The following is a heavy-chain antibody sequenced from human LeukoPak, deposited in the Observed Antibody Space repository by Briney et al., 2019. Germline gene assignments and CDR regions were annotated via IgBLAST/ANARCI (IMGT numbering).Heavy chain of an antibody. CDR1: GGSISSSSYY. CDR2: IYYSGST. D-gene: IGHD3-3*01. Sequence: SETLSLTCTVSGGSISSSSYYWGWIRQPPGKGLEWIGSIYYSGSTYYNPSLKSRVTISVDTSKNQFSLKLSSVTAADTAVSYCASDVGDFWSGYYHSWFDAWGKGTLVTVSS. J-gene: IGHJ5*02. V-gene: IGHV4-39*01. CDR3: ASDVGDFWSGYYHSWFDA.